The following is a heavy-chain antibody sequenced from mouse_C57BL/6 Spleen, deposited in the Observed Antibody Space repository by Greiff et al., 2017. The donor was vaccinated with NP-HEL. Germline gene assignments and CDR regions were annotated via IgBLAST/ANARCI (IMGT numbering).Heavy chain of an antibody. CDR3: ARGDYGSRKYFDV. CDR2: INYDGSST. Sequence: EVNLVESEGGLVQPGSSMKLSCTASGFTFSDYYMAWVRQVPEKGLEWVANINYDGSSTYYLDSLKSRFIISRDNAKNILYLQMSSLKSEDTATYYCARGDYGSRKYFDVWGTGTTVTVSS. CDR1: GFTFSDYY. D-gene: IGHD1-1*01. V-gene: IGHV5-16*01. J-gene: IGHJ1*03.